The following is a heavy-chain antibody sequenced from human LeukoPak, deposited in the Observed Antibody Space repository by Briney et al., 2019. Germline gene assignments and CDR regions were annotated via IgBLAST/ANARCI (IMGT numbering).Heavy chain of an antibody. D-gene: IGHD3-22*01. CDR3: ARGPRRSSVKEGAFDI. Sequence: SETLSLTCAVYGGSFSGYYWSWIRQPPGKGLEWIGEINHSGSTNYNPSLMSRVTISVDTSKNQFSLKLSSVTAADTAVYYCARGPRRSSVKEGAFDIWGQGTMVTVSS. CDR2: INHSGST. V-gene: IGHV4-34*01. J-gene: IGHJ3*02. CDR1: GGSFSGYY.